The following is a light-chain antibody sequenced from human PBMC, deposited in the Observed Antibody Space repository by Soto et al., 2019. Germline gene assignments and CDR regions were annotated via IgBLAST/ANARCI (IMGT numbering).Light chain of an antibody. V-gene: IGKV1-5*03. CDR1: QSIDSW. CDR2: KAS. Sequence: DIQMTQSPSTLCASVGDRVTITCRASQSIDSWLAWYQQKPGKAPKLLIYKASSLESGVPSRFSGSGSGTEFTLTISSLQPDDFATYYCQQFNSYSWTFGQGTKVEIK. J-gene: IGKJ1*01. CDR3: QQFNSYSWT.